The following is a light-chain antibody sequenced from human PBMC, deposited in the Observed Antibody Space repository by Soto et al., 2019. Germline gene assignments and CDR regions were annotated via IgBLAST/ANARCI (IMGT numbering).Light chain of an antibody. J-gene: IGLJ2*01. CDR3: CSHAGDYVV. Sequence: QSALTQLASVPGSPGQSITISCTGTSSDIANYKFVSWYQQHVGKAPKLMTYEGSKRPSGVSDRFSASKSGNTASLTISGLQAEDEADYYCCSHAGDYVVCGGGTKLTVL. CDR2: EGS. V-gene: IGLV2-23*01. CDR1: SSDIANYKF.